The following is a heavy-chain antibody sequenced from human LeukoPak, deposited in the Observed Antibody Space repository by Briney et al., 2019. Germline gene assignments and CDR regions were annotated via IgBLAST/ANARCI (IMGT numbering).Heavy chain of an antibody. CDR3: AREDWGHFDF. J-gene: IGHJ4*02. CDR2: INQDGSDK. V-gene: IGHV3-7*04. CDR1: GFILRVYW. Sequence: GGSLRLSCAATGFILRVYWMSWVRQAPGKGLEWVATINQDGSDKYYLDSVKGRFTISRDNAENSLSLQMNSLRAEDTAVYYCAREDWGHFDFWGQGTLVTVSS. D-gene: IGHD7-27*01.